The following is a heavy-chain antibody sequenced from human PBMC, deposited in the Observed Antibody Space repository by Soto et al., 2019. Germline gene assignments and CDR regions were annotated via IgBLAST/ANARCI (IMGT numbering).Heavy chain of an antibody. Sequence: QVQLVESGGGVVQPGRSLRLSCAASGFTFSSYGMHWVRQAPGKGLEWVAVIWYDGSNKYYADSVKGRFTISRDNSKNTLYLQMNSLRAEDTAVYYCARDREGSGYDYFDYYYYGMDVWGQGTTVTVSS. J-gene: IGHJ6*02. CDR1: GFTFSSYG. CDR2: IWYDGSNK. CDR3: ARDREGSGYDYFDYYYYGMDV. D-gene: IGHD5-12*01. V-gene: IGHV3-33*01.